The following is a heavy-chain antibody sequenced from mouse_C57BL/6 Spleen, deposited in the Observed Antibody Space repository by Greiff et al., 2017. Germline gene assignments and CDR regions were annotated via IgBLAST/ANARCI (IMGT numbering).Heavy chain of an antibody. CDR2: INYDGSST. CDR3: AREGELGRYYFDY. CDR1: GFTFSDYY. D-gene: IGHD4-1*01. V-gene: IGHV5-16*01. Sequence: EVKLQESEGGLVQPGSSMKLSCTASGFTFSDYYMAWVRQVPEKGLEWVANINYDGSSTYYLDSLKSRFIISRDNAKNILYLQMSSRKSEDTATYYCAREGELGRYYFDYWGQGTTLTVSS. J-gene: IGHJ2*01.